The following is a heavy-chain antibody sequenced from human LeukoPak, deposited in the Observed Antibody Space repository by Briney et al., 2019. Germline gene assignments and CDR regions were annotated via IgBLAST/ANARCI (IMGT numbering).Heavy chain of an antibody. CDR2: IYYSGST. V-gene: IGHV4-30-4*01. CDR3: ARYSSSWFDY. CDR1: GGSISGGDNY. J-gene: IGHJ4*02. D-gene: IGHD6-13*01. Sequence: SGTLSLTCTVSGGSISGGDNYWSWVRQPPGKGRGWIGYIYYSGSTHYTPSLKSRVTISVDTSKNQFSLKLSSVTAADTAVYYCARYSSSWFDYWGQGTLVTVSS.